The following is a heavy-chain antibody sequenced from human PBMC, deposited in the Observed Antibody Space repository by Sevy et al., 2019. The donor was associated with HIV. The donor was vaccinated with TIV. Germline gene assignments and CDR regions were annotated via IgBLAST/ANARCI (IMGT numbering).Heavy chain of an antibody. D-gene: IGHD3-10*01. Sequence: SETLSLTCTVSGGSISSGGYYWSWIRQHPGKGLEWIGYIYYSGSTYYNPSLKSRVTISVDTSKNQFSLKLSSVTAADTAVYYSAVEFFGSGRYWYFDLWGRGTLVTVSS. CDR1: GGSISSGGYY. CDR2: IYYSGST. CDR3: AVEFFGSGRYWYFDL. V-gene: IGHV4-31*03. J-gene: IGHJ2*01.